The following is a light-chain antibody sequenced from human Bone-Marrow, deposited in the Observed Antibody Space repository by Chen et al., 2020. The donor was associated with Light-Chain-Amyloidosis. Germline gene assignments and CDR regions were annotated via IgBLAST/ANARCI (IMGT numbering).Light chain of an antibody. CDR3: QQYGTSPLT. V-gene: IGKV3-20*01. CDR1: QTISSNY. Sequence: EIVLTQSPGTLSLSPGEGANLSCRASQTISSNYLTWYQQKFGPAPRLLIYGSSSRATGIPDRFTGSGSGTDFTLTITRLEPEDFAMYYCQQYGTSPLTFCGGTKVEIK. J-gene: IGKJ4*01. CDR2: GSS.